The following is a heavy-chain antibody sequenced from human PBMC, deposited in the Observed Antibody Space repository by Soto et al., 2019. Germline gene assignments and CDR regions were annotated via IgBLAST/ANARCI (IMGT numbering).Heavy chain of an antibody. CDR1: GFTLKNYG. J-gene: IGHJ4*02. Sequence: GGSLRLSCAASGFTLKNYGMHWVRQAPGKGLEWVALMSFDGNKKFYADSVKARFTISRDNSKSTVYLQMDSLGVEDTAIYYCARVSFDCSGGSCYIFDYWGQGTRVTVPQ. CDR3: ARVSFDCSGGSCYIFDY. V-gene: IGHV3-33*05. CDR2: MSFDGNKK. D-gene: IGHD2-15*01.